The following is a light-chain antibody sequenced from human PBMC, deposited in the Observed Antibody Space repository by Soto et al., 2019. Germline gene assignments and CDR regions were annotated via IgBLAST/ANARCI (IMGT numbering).Light chain of an antibody. Sequence: QSALTQPASVSGSPGQSITISCTGTSSDVGGYNYVSWYQQHPGKAPKLMIYEVSNRPSGVSNRFSGSKSGNTASLTISGLQAEDEADYYSSSYTSSSSVFGPGTKVTVL. CDR3: SSYTSSSSV. J-gene: IGLJ1*01. V-gene: IGLV2-14*01. CDR1: SSDVGGYNY. CDR2: EVS.